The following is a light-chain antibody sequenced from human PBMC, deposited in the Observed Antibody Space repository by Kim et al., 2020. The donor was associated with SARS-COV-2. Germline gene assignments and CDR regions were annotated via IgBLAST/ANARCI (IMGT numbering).Light chain of an antibody. J-gene: IGKJ2*01. CDR1: QRVTSNR. CDR2: AAS. Sequence: SPGERAILSCRASQRVTSNRLAWYQQKPGRAPRLLVFAASSRATGIPDRFSGSGSRTEFTLIIDSLEPEDFAGYYCQLYGGSPRYMFGQGTKLEI. V-gene: IGKV3-20*01. CDR3: QLYGGSPRYM.